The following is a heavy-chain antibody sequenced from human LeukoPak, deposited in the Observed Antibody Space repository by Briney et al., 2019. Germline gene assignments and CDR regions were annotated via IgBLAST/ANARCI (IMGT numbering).Heavy chain of an antibody. Sequence: AAVKVSCKASGYTFTSYGISWVRQAPGQGLEWMGWISAYNGNTNYAQKLQGRVTMTTDTSTSTAYMELRSLRSDDKAVYYWARDRQLPPTQPFFDYWGQGTLVTVSS. D-gene: IGHD6-13*01. CDR3: ARDRQLPPTQPFFDY. V-gene: IGHV1-18*01. J-gene: IGHJ4*02. CDR1: GYTFTSYG. CDR2: ISAYNGNT.